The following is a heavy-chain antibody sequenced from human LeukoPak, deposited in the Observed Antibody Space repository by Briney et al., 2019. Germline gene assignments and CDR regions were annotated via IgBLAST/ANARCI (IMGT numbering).Heavy chain of an antibody. CDR1: GFTFSTYW. CDR3: ARAPSEIGGYYPEYFRH. V-gene: IGHV3-74*01. CDR2: IKSDGST. D-gene: IGHD3-22*01. J-gene: IGHJ1*01. Sequence: PGGSLRLSCAASGFTFSTYWMHGVRHAPGKGLVWVSRIKSDGSTNYADCVKGRFTISRDNAKNTVSLQMNSLRPEDTGVYYCARAPSEIGGYYPEYFRHWGQGTLVTVSS.